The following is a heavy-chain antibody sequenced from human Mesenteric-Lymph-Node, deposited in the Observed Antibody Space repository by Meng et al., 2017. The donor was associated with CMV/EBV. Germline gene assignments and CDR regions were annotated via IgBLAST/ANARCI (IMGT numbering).Heavy chain of an antibody. CDR3: AKAMYSSSWYYFDY. J-gene: IGHJ4*02. V-gene: IGHV3-30*04. CDR1: GFAFRRYT. Sequence: SCAASGFAFRRYTIHWVRQAPGKGLEWVAVISYDGSDKYYADSVRGRFTISRDNSKNALYLQINSLRTEDTAVYYCAKAMYSSSWYYFDYWGQGTLVTVSS. CDR2: ISYDGSDK. D-gene: IGHD6-13*01.